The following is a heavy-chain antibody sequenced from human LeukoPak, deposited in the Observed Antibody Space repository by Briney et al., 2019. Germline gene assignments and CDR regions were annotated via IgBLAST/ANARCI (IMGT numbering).Heavy chain of an antibody. CDR2: INHSGST. CDR1: GFTFSSYS. CDR3: ATHLSPGRPGRKGKPFDY. V-gene: IGHV4-34*08. J-gene: IGHJ4*02. Sequence: PGGSLRLSCAASGFTFSSYSMNWVRQAPGKGLEWIGEINHSGSTNYNPSLKSRVTISVDTSKNQFSLKLSSVTAADTAVYYCATHLSPGRPGRKGKPFDYWGQGTLVTVSS. D-gene: IGHD1-1*01.